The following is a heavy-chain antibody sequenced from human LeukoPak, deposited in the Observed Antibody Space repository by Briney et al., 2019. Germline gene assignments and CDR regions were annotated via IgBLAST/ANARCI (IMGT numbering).Heavy chain of an antibody. J-gene: IGHJ4*02. CDR1: GYTFTGYY. CDR2: INPNSGGT. Sequence: ASVKVSCKASGYTFTGYYMHWVRQAPGQGLEWMGWINPNSGGTNYAQKFQGRVTMTRDTSISTAYMELSRLRSDDTAVYYCARGWYSSPSNAPFDCWGQGTLVTVSS. V-gene: IGHV1-2*02. CDR3: ARGWYSSPSNAPFDC. D-gene: IGHD6-13*01.